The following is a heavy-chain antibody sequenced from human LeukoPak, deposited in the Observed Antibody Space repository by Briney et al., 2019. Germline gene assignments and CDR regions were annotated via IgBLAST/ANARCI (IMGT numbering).Heavy chain of an antibody. Sequence: PSETLSLTCTVSGGSISSGSYYWAWIRQPPGKGLEWIGSISYSGSTYYNPSLKGRDTISVDTSKNQFSLKLSSVTATDTAVYYGARGLRGRAASGYDYEAVGNWFDPWGQGTLVTVSS. V-gene: IGHV4-39*01. J-gene: IGHJ5*02. CDR3: ARGLRGRAASGYDYEAVGNWFDP. D-gene: IGHD5-12*01. CDR1: GGSISSGSYY. CDR2: ISYSGST.